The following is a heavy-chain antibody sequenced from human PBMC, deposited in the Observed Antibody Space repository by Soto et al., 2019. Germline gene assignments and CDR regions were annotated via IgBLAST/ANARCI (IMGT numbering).Heavy chain of an antibody. Sequence: GESLKISCKGSGYSFTSYWIGWVRQMPGKGLEWMGIIYPGDSDTRYSPSFQGQVTISADKSISTAYLQWSSLKASDTAMYYCARLKIGLGGSWYEPIFDYWGQGTLVTVSS. CDR2: IYPGDSDT. CDR1: GYSFTSYW. V-gene: IGHV5-51*01. J-gene: IGHJ4*02. D-gene: IGHD6-13*01. CDR3: ARLKIGLGGSWYEPIFDY.